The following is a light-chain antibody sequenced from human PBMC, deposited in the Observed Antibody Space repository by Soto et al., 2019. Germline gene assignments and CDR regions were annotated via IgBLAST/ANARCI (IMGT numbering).Light chain of an antibody. V-gene: IGKV1-39*01. J-gene: IGKJ1*01. CDR2: AAS. Sequence: QITATPSSLSASVGHRVTITCRASQSIGRYLNWYQQKPGKAPKLLIYAASSLQSGVPSRFSGSGSGTGFTLTISSLQPEDFATYYCQQCYSNPWAFGQGTKVDI. CDR1: QSIGRY. CDR3: QQCYSNPWA.